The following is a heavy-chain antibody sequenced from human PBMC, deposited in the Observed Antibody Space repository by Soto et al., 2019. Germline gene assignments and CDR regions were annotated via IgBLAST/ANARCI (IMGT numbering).Heavy chain of an antibody. CDR2: INSDGSST. J-gene: IGHJ3*01. CDR1: GFTFSNYW. Sequence: GGSLRLSCAASGFTFSNYWMHWVRQAPGKGLVWVSRINSDGSSTNYADSVKGRFTISRDNAKNTLYLQMNSLRAEDTAVYYCTKDRWRGDTFDLWGQGTMVTVSS. CDR3: TKDRWRGDTFDL. V-gene: IGHV3-74*01. D-gene: IGHD3-3*01.